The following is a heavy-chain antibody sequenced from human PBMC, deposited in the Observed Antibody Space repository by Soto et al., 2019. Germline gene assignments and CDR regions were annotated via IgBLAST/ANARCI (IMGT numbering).Heavy chain of an antibody. CDR2: ISSSSSYI. V-gene: IGHV3-21*01. J-gene: IGHJ6*03. CDR3: ARDGHDAYYMDV. Sequence: GGSLRLSCAASGFTFSSYSMNWVRQAPGKGLEWVSSISSSSSYIYYADSVKGRFTISRDNAKNSLYLQMNSLRAEDTAVYYCARDGHDAYYMDVWGKGTTVTVSS. CDR1: GFTFSSYS.